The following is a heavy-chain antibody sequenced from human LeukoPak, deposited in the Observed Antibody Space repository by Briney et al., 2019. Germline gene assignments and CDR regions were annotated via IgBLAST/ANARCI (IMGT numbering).Heavy chain of an antibody. Sequence: PGGSLRLSCAASGFTVTSNYMSWVRQAPGKGLEWVSVIYSADSAYYADSVKGRFTISRDISKNTLYLQMNSLRAEGTAMYYCARGRPPVDYWGQGTLVTVSS. CDR3: ARGRPPVDY. CDR1: GFTVTSNY. J-gene: IGHJ4*02. D-gene: IGHD3-10*01. V-gene: IGHV3-53*01. CDR2: IYSADSA.